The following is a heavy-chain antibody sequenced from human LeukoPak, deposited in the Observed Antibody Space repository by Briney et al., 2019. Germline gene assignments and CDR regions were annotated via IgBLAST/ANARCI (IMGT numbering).Heavy chain of an antibody. CDR2: ISRSSSHI. CDR3: ARAVGATRVIDYYYYYMDV. CDR1: GFTFSTYS. V-gene: IGHV3-21*01. J-gene: IGHJ6*03. D-gene: IGHD1-26*01. Sequence: KPGGSLRLSCAASGFTFSTYSMNWVRQAPGKGLEWVSFISRSSSHIYYADSVKGRFTISRDNAKNSLYPQMNSLRAEDTAVYYCARAVGATRVIDYYYYYMDVWGKGTTVTVSS.